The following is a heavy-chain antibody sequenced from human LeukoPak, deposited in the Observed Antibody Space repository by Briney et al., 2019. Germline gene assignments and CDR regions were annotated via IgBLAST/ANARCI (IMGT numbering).Heavy chain of an antibody. Sequence: HTGGSLRLSCAASGFTFSSYWMHWVRQAPGKGLVWVSRINSDGSSTSYADSVKGRFTISRDNAKNTLYLQMNSLRAEDTAVYYCAREVYDSSGYYFWGQGTLVTVSS. CDR1: GFTFSSYW. CDR3: AREVYDSSGYYF. CDR2: INSDGSST. D-gene: IGHD3-22*01. V-gene: IGHV3-74*01. J-gene: IGHJ4*02.